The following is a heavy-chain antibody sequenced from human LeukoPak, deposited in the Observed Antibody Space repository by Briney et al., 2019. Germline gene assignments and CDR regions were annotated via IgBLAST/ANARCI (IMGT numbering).Heavy chain of an antibody. D-gene: IGHD5-18*01. CDR2: IYHDGST. V-gene: IGHV4-4*02. Sequence: SETLSLTCAVSGGSISSNNWWIWVRQSPEKGLEWIGEIYHDGSTNYNPSLKSRVTISMDKSKNQLSLKLNFVTAADTAVYYCARDRGGYTYSYDYWGQGTLVTVSS. CDR1: GGSISSNNW. J-gene: IGHJ4*02. CDR3: ARDRGGYTYSYDY.